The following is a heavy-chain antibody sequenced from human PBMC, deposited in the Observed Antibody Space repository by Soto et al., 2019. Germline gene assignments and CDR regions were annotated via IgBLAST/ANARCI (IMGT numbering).Heavy chain of an antibody. CDR1: GFTVSSNY. V-gene: IGHV3-66*01. CDR3: ARDYCSSNSCYGGDY. J-gene: IGHJ4*02. D-gene: IGHD2-2*01. Sequence: EVQLVESGGGLVQPGGSLRLSCAASGFTVSSNYMSWVRQAPGKGLEWVSVIYSGGSTYYADSVKGRFTISRDNSKNTLYLQMNSLRAEDTAVYYCARDYCSSNSCYGGDYWGQGTLVTVSS. CDR2: IYSGGST.